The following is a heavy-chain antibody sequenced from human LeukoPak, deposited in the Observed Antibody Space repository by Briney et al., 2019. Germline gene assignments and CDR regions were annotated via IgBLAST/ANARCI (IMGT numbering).Heavy chain of an antibody. CDR1: GYTFTSYG. V-gene: IGHV1-18*01. Sequence: ASVKVSCKASGYTFTSYGISWVRQAPGQGLEWMGWISAYNGNTNYAQKLQGRVTMTTDTSTSTAYMELRSPRSDDTAVYYCAREEGVDYYDSSGYYIIWGQGTLVTVSS. J-gene: IGHJ4*02. D-gene: IGHD3-22*01. CDR2: ISAYNGNT. CDR3: AREEGVDYYDSSGYYII.